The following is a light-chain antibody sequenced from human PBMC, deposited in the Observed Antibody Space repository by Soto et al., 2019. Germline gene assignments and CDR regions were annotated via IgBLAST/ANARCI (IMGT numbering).Light chain of an antibody. Sequence: QSVLTQPPSVSGTPGQRVTISCSGGISNIGTNYEHWFQQLPGTAPKVLSNRDNQRPSGVPDRFSGSKSGTSASLAISGLQSEDEAEYYCAAWDDTVRSYVFGTGTKLTVL. CDR1: ISNIGTNY. V-gene: IGLV1-47*01. CDR3: AAWDDTVRSYV. J-gene: IGLJ1*01. CDR2: RDN.